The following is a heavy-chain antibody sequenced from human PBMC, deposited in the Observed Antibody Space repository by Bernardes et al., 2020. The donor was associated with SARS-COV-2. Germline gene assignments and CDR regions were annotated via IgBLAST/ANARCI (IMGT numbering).Heavy chain of an antibody. V-gene: IGHV3-53*04. J-gene: IGHJ6*02. CDR1: GFTVSSNY. Sequence: GGSLRLSCAASGFTVSSNYMSWVRQAPGKGLEWVSVIYSGGSTYYADSVKGRFTISRHNSKNTLYLQMNSLRAEDTAVYYCAREGPVGADERYYGMDVWGQGTTVTVSS. D-gene: IGHD3-16*01. CDR3: AREGPVGADERYYGMDV. CDR2: IYSGGST.